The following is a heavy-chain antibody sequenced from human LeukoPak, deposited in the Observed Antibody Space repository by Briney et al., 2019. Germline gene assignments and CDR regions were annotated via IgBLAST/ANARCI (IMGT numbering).Heavy chain of an antibody. Sequence: SVKVSCKASRGTFSKYAISWVRQAPGQGLEGMGRIIPILNITHYAQKFQGRVTIAADKSTSTAYMEPSSLRSEDTAMYYCARDDDRAREIDYWGQGTLVTVSS. CDR1: RGTFSKYA. V-gene: IGHV1-69*04. CDR3: ARDDDRAREIDY. D-gene: IGHD3-22*01. J-gene: IGHJ4*02. CDR2: IIPILNIT.